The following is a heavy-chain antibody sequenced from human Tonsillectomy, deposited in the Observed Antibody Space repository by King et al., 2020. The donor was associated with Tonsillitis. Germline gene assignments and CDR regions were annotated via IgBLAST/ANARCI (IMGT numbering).Heavy chain of an antibody. J-gene: IGHJ5*02. CDR2: ISSSSSYI. CDR3: ARDGTERSGNWFDP. CDR1: GFTFSSYS. Sequence: VQLVESGGGLVKPGGSLRLSCAASGFTFSSYSMNWVRQAPGKGLEWVSSISSSSSYIYSADSVKGRFTISRDNAKNSLYLQMNSLRAEDTAVYYCARDGTERSGNWFDPWGQGTLVTVSS. V-gene: IGHV3-21*01. D-gene: IGHD1-1*01.